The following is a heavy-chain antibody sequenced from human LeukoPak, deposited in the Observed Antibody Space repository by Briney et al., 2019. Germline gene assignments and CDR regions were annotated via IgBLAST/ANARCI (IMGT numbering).Heavy chain of an antibody. D-gene: IGHD3-22*01. Sequence: PSETLSLTCAVSGGSIGNNNWWSWVRQPPGKGLEWIGEIYHSGSTNYNPSLESRVTISVDKSKNQFSLKLNSVTAADTAVYYCARVRVVVVIVGMGVWGQGTTVTVSS. CDR1: GGSIGNNNW. CDR2: IYHSGST. V-gene: IGHV4-4*02. J-gene: IGHJ6*02. CDR3: ARVRVVVVIVGMGV.